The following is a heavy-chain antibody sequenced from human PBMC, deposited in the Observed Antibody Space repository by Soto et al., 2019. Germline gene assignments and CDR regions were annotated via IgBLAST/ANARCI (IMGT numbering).Heavy chain of an antibody. J-gene: IGHJ4*02. CDR2: INPGGDST. CDR1: GYTFTSYA. Sequence: ASVKVSCKASGYTFTSYAMHWVRQAPGQGLEWMGIINPGGDSTSYAQKFQGRVTMTRDTSTSTVYMELSSLRSEDTAVYYCARVSGYYLPDYWGQGTLVTVSS. D-gene: IGHD5-12*01. CDR3: ARVSGYYLPDY. V-gene: IGHV1-46*01.